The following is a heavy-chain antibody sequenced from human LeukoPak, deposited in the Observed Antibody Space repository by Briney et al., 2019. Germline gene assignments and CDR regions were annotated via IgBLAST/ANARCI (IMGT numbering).Heavy chain of an antibody. J-gene: IGHJ4*02. CDR3: ARDRGGITSDY. CDR2: ISSSGSYI. Sequence: PGGSLRLPCAASGFTFSTYSMNWVRQAPGKGLEWVSSISSSGSYIYYADSVEGRFTISRDNAKNSLYLQMNSLRAEDTAVYYCARDRGGITSDYWGQGTLVTVSS. D-gene: IGHD3-10*01. V-gene: IGHV3-21*01. CDR1: GFTFSTYS.